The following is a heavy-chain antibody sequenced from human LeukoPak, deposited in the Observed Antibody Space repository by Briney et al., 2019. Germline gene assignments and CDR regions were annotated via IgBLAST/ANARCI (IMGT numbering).Heavy chain of an antibody. J-gene: IGHJ4*02. Sequence: AASVTVSCRDSGYXFTGYYMHWVRQAPGQGLEWMGWINPNSGGTNYAQKFQGRVTLTRDTSISTAYMELSRLRYDDTAVYYFAREVISSSWFPFDYWGQGTLVTVSS. CDR1: GYXFTGYY. D-gene: IGHD6-13*01. CDR3: AREVISSSWFPFDY. CDR2: INPNSGGT. V-gene: IGHV1-2*02.